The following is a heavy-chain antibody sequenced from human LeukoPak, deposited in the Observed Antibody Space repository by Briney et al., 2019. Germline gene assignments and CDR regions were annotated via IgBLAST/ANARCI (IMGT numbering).Heavy chain of an antibody. CDR1: RYDFSDYW. Sequence: GESLKISCEASRYDFSDYWVGWVRQMPGKGLEWMGIIRLRDSDTKYSPSFQGQVTISVDMSVSTAYLQWSSLKASDTAMYFCAGATHGTTFWGQWGQGTLVTVSS. CDR3: AGATHGTTFWGQ. J-gene: IGHJ4*02. CDR2: IRLRDSDT. D-gene: IGHD1-1*01. V-gene: IGHV5-51*01.